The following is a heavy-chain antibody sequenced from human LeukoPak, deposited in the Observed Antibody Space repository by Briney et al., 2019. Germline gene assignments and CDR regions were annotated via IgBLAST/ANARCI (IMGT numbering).Heavy chain of an antibody. CDR2: IYTSGST. D-gene: IGHD3-10*01. J-gene: IGHJ6*02. CDR1: GGSISSYY. V-gene: IGHV4-4*07. CDR3: ARRMRARGHMVRGVIRNYYYYGMDV. Sequence: PSETLSLTCTVSGGSISSYYWSWIRQPAGKGLEWIGRIYTSGSTNYNPSLKSRVTMSVDTSKNQFSLKLSSVTAADTAVYYCARRMRARGHMVRGVIRNYYYYGMDVWGQGTTVTVSS.